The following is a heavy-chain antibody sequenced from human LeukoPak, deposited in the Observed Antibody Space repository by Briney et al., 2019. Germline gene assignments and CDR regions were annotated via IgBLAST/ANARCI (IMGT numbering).Heavy chain of an antibody. J-gene: IGHJ4*02. Sequence: PPETLSLTCAVYGGSFSGYYWSWIRQPPGKGLEWIGEINHSGSTNYNPSLKSRVTISVDTSKNQFSLELSSVTAADTAVYYCASYLSYYYGSGSYPFDYWGQGTLVPVSS. D-gene: IGHD3-10*01. CDR2: INHSGST. CDR3: ASYLSYYYGSGSYPFDY. CDR1: GGSFSGYY. V-gene: IGHV4-34*01.